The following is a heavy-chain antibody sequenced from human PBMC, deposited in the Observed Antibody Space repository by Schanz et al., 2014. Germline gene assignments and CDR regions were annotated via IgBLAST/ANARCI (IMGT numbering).Heavy chain of an antibody. V-gene: IGHV3-66*01. Sequence: EGQLAESGGGLVQPGGSLRLSCAVSGFTVSSNHMSWVRQAPGKGLEWISVIYRGIGASYADSVKDRFTVSTDNSKNTLYLQMNSLRAEDTAVYYCAKQIHYDILTGTRNWGQGTLVTVSS. D-gene: IGHD3-9*01. J-gene: IGHJ4*02. CDR2: IYRGIGA. CDR3: AKQIHYDILTGTRN. CDR1: GFTVSSNH.